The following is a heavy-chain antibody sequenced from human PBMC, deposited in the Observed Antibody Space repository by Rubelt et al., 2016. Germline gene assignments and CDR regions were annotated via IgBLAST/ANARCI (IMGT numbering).Heavy chain of an antibody. D-gene: IGHD5-24*01. CDR2: INPSGGST. V-gene: IGHV1-46*01. CDR3: ARTKTVEMATIPLAY. J-gene: IGHJ4*02. CDR1: GYTFTSYY. Sequence: QVQLVQSGAEVKKPGASVKVSCKASGYTFTSYYMHWVRQAPGQGLEWMGIINPSGGSTSYAQKFQCRVTMTRETSTSTVYMELSSLRSEDTAVYYCARTKTVEMATIPLAYWGQGTLVTVSS.